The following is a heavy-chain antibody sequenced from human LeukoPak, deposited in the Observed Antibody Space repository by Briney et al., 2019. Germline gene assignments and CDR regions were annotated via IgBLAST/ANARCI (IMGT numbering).Heavy chain of an antibody. CDR3: ARVVYYDSSGHPAFYFDY. D-gene: IGHD3-22*01. J-gene: IGHJ4*02. V-gene: IGHV3-53*01. CDR1: GFTVSTNY. Sequence: GGSLRLSCAASGFTVSTNYMSWVRQAPGKGLEWVSVIYSGGSTYYADSVEGRFTVSRDNSKNTLYLQMNILRAEDTAVYYCARVVYYDSSGHPAFYFDYWGQGTLVTVSS. CDR2: IYSGGST.